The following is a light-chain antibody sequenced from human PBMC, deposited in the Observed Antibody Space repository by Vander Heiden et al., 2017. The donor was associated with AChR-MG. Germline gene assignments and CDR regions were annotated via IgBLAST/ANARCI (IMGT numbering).Light chain of an antibody. Sequence: EIVLTQSPGPLSLSPGDRATLSCRASQSVSRNYLAWYQQKPGQAPRLLIYGASSRATGIPDRFSGSGSGTDFTLTISGLEPEDFAVYYCQQYGSSPPYTFGQGTKLEIK. CDR3: QQYGSSPPYT. V-gene: IGKV3-20*01. J-gene: IGKJ2*01. CDR1: QSVSRNY. CDR2: GAS.